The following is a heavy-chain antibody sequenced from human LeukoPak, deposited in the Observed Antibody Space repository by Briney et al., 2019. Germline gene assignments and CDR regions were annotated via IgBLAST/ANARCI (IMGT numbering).Heavy chain of an antibody. CDR1: GFTFSSYS. CDR3: ARDSWSRYLDWGWHYFDY. CDR2: ISGSSSTI. J-gene: IGHJ4*02. D-gene: IGHD3-9*01. V-gene: IGHV3-48*01. Sequence: GGSLRLSCAASGFTFSSYSMNWVRQAPGKGLEWVSYISGSSSTIYYADSVKGRFTISRDNAKNSLYLQMNILRAEDTAVYYCARDSWSRYLDWGWHYFDYWGQGTLVTVSS.